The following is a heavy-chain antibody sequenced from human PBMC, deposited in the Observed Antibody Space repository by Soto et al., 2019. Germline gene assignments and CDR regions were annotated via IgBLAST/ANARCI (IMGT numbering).Heavy chain of an antibody. V-gene: IGHV5-51*07. J-gene: IGHJ6*02. D-gene: IGHD6-19*01. Sequence: PGEPLVICWQGSGDSFSTCWIDWANQLPGQGLEGMGVMFPGDSDTRYSGSFQGQVTMSADRSTGAAYVEWCSLKAADSAMYYCARVPESSLVTMEVWGQGTTVTVYS. CDR3: ARVPESSLVTMEV. CDR2: MFPGDSDT. CDR1: GDSFSTCW.